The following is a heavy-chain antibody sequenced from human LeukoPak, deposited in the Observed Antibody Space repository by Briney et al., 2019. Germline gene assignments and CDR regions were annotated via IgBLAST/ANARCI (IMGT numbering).Heavy chain of an antibody. CDR2: ISSGGSTI. D-gene: IGHD2-15*01. Sequence: GGSLRLSCAASGFTFSDYYMSWIRQAPGKGLEWVSYISSGGSTIYYADSVKGRFTTSRDNARNSLYLQMNSLRAEDTAVYYCAGYCSGGSCNAAGYWGQGTLVTVSS. CDR1: GFTFSDYY. V-gene: IGHV3-11*01. J-gene: IGHJ4*02. CDR3: AGYCSGGSCNAAGY.